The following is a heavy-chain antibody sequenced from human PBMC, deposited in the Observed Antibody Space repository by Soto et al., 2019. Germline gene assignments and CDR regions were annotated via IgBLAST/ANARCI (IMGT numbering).Heavy chain of an antibody. V-gene: IGHV1-69*02. Sequence: SVKVSCKASGGTFSSYTISWVRQAPGQGLEWMGRIIPILGIANYAQKFQGRVTITADKSTSTAYMELRSLTSDDTAIYYCAKNGQPPYYYYGMDVWGQGTTVTVS. CDR1: GGTFSSYT. CDR3: AKNGQPPYYYYGMDV. CDR2: IIPILGIA. J-gene: IGHJ6*02. D-gene: IGHD2-8*01.